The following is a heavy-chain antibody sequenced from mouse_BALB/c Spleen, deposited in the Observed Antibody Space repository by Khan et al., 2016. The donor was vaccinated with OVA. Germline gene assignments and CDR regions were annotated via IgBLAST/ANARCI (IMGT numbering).Heavy chain of an antibody. D-gene: IGHD1-1*01. V-gene: IGHV1-7*01. CDR3: ARRGLRWDFDY. CDR1: GYTFINYW. CDR2: INPSTAYT. Sequence: QMQLEESGAELAKPGASVKMSCKASGYTFINYWILWVKQRPGQGLEWIGYINPSTAYTEYNQNFKDKATLTAYKSSRTAYMQLSSLTSEDSAVYYCARRGLRWDFDYWGQGTTLTVSS. J-gene: IGHJ2*01.